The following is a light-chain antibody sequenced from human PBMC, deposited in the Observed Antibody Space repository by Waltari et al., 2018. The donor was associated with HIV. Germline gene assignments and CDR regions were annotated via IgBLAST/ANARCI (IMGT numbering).Light chain of an antibody. J-gene: IGLJ2*01. CDR3: AAWDDSLHGEL. V-gene: IGLV1-44*01. CDR1: YSNIGSNT. Sequence: QSVLTQTPSLSGTPGQRVTISCSGGYSNIGSNTVNWYQQFPGTAPRLLIYSNNRMPSGFPDRFAGSKSGTSASLVISELQSQDEADYHCAAWDDSLHGELFGGGTKLTVL. CDR2: SNN.